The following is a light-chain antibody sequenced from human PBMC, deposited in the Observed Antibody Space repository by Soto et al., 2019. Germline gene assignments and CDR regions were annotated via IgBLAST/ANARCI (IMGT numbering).Light chain of an antibody. Sequence: EIVMTQSPATLSVSPGEGATLSCRASQGIGDTLAWYQQKPGQTPRLLIYDTSIRATGVPARFSGSRSGAEFTLTISSLQSDDFAVYYCQRYNNWPLTFGGGTKVESK. V-gene: IGKV3-15*01. CDR1: QGIGDT. CDR3: QRYNNWPLT. J-gene: IGKJ4*01. CDR2: DTS.